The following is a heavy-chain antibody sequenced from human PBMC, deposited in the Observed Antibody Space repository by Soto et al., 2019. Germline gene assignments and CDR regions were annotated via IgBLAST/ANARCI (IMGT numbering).Heavy chain of an antibody. J-gene: IGHJ5*02. D-gene: IGHD1-1*01. CDR1: GGSFSGYY. CDR3: ARGLTRVFGWAGRFDP. V-gene: IGHV4-34*01. Sequence: SETLSLTCAVYGGSFSGYYWSWIRQPPGKGLEWIGEINHSGSTNYNPSLKSRVTISVDTSKNQFSLNLSPVTAADTAVYYCARGLTRVFGWAGRFDPWGQGTLVTVSS. CDR2: INHSGST.